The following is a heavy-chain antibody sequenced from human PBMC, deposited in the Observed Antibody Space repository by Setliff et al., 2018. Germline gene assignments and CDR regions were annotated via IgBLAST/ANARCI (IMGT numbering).Heavy chain of an antibody. CDR2: SKSKTAGGAI. J-gene: IGHJ4*02. CDR1: GFTFSDYY. Sequence: GGSLRLSCATSGFTFSDYYMSWIRQAPGKGLEWVGRSKSKTAGGAIDYAAPVKDKFTISRDDSKNTLYLQMNSLRTEDTAVYYCATRGSTGWYHDYWGQGTLVTVSS. V-gene: IGHV3-15*01. D-gene: IGHD6-19*01. CDR3: ATRGSTGWYHDY.